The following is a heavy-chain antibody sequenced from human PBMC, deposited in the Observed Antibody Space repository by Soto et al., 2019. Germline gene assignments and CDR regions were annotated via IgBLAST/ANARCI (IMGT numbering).Heavy chain of an antibody. J-gene: IGHJ4*02. V-gene: IGHV4-59*01. CDR1: GGSISSYC. Sequence: PSETLSLTCTVSGGSISSYCWGWIRQPPGKGLEWIGYIYYSGSTNYNPSLKSRVTISVDTSKNQFSLKLSSVTAADTAVYYCARGYSYGYYLGWGQGTLVTVSS. CDR3: ARGYSYGYYLG. D-gene: IGHD5-18*01. CDR2: IYYSGST.